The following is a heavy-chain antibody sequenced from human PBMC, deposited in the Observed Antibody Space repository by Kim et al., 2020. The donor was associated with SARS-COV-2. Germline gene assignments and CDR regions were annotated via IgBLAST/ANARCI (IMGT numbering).Heavy chain of an antibody. CDR3: TTEYGGSAASYYYGMDV. J-gene: IGHJ6*02. CDR1: GFTFSNAW. D-gene: IGHD1-26*01. Sequence: GGSRRLSCAASGFTFSNAWMSWVRQAPGKGLEWVGRIKSKTDGGTTDYAAPVKGRFTISRDDSKNTLYLQMNSLKTEDTAVYYCTTEYGGSAASYYYGMDVWGQGTTVTVSS. CDR2: IKSKTDGGTT. V-gene: IGHV3-15*01.